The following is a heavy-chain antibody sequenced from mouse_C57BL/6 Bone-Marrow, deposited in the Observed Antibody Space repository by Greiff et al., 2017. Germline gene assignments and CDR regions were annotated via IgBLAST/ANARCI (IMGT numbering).Heavy chain of an antibody. CDR1: GYTFTSYG. CDR3: ANYGSSTFAY. D-gene: IGHD1-1*01. Sequence: QVQLQQSGAELARPGASVKLSCKASGYTFTSYGISWVKQRTGQGLEWIGEIYPRSGNTYYNEKFKGKATLTADKSSSTAYMELRSLTSEDSAVYFCANYGSSTFAYWGQRTLVTVSA. V-gene: IGHV1-81*01. CDR2: IYPRSGNT. J-gene: IGHJ3*01.